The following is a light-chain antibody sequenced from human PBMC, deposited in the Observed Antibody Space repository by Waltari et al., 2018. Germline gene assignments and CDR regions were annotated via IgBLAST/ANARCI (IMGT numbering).Light chain of an antibody. Sequence: DVVMTQSPLSLAVTLGQPASISCWSSQGLVQIDGNIFLNWFHQRPGQSPRRLIYKVSNRESGVPDRCSGSGSGTDFTLKISRVEAEDVGIYYCLQSSQWPYAFGQGTKLEIK. V-gene: IGKV2-30*02. CDR1: QGLVQIDGNIF. CDR3: LQSSQWPYA. J-gene: IGKJ2*01. CDR2: KVS.